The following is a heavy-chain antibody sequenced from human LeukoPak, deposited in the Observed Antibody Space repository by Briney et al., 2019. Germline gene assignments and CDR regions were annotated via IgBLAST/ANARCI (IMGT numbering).Heavy chain of an antibody. V-gene: IGHV3-30*02. J-gene: IGHJ4*02. CDR2: IRYDGNYK. CDR1: GFSFSFYG. CDR3: AKDSRDRWELLGTASIDY. D-gene: IGHD1-26*01. Sequence: GGSLRLSCAASGFSFSFYGLHWVRQAPGKGLEWVTFIRYDGNYKFYADSVEGRFTVSRDNSKNTLDLQMNSLRAEDTAVYYCAKDSRDRWELLGTASIDYWGLGTLLIVSS.